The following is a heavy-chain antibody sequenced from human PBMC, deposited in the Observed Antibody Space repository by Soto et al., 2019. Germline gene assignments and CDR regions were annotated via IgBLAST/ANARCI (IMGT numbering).Heavy chain of an antibody. J-gene: IGHJ5*02. CDR3: AGETYYYGSGNYGWFDP. CDR2: IYPGGNT. Sequence: EVQLVESGGGLSQRGGSLRLSCAASGFTVSTKYMNWVRQAPGRGLEWVSVIYPGGNTYYTDSVKGRFTISRDSSRNTMFLQMNSLRAEDTALYYCAGETYYYGSGNYGWFDPWGQGTLVTVSS. D-gene: IGHD3-10*01. V-gene: IGHV3-53*01. CDR1: GFTVSTKY.